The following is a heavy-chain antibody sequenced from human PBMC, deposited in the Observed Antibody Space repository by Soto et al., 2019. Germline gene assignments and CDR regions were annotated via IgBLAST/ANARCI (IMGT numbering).Heavy chain of an antibody. J-gene: IGHJ6*03. V-gene: IGHV5-51*01. D-gene: IGHD2-2*01. CDR3: ARHGPGCSSTSCYAYYYYYYMDV. CDR1: GYSFTSYW. CDR2: IYPGDSDT. Sequence: PGESLKISCKGSGYSFTSYWIGWVRQMPGKGLEWMGIIYPGDSDTRYSPSFQGQVTISADKSISTAYLQWSSLKASDTAMYYCARHGPGCSSTSCYAYYYYYYMDVWGKGTTVTVSS.